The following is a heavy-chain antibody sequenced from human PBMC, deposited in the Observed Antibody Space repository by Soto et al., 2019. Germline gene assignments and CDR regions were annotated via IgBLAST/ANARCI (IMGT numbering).Heavy chain of an antibody. CDR3: ARDRILMLQQLVLTLLFDY. CDR2: ISAYNGNT. J-gene: IGHJ4*02. CDR1: GYTFTSYG. V-gene: IGHV1-18*01. Sequence: ASVKVSCKASGYTFTSYGISWVRQAPGQGLEWMGWISAYNGNTNYAQKLQGRVTMTTDTSTSTAYMELRSLRSDDTAVYYCARDRILMLQQLVLTLLFDYCGQGTLVTVSS. D-gene: IGHD6-13*01.